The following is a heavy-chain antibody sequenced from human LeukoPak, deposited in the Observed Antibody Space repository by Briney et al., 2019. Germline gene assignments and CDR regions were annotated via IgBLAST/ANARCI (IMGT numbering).Heavy chain of an antibody. CDR2: ISSSSSYI. D-gene: IGHD2-21*02. CDR1: GFTFSSYS. J-gene: IGHJ3*02. V-gene: IGHV3-21*01. Sequence: PGGSLRLSCAASGFTFSSYSMNWVRQAPGKGLEWVSSISSSSSYIYYADSVKGRFTISRDNAKNSLYLQMNSLRAEDTAVYYCAGAYCGGDCYSGRAFDIWGQGTMVTVSS. CDR3: AGAYCGGDCYSGRAFDI.